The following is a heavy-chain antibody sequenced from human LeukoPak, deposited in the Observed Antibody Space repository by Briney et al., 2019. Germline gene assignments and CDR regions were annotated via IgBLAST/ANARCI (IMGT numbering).Heavy chain of an antibody. Sequence: PGGSLRLSCAASGFTFSSYAMSWVRQAPGKGLEWVSAISGSGGSTYYADSVKGRFTISRDNSKNTLYLQMNSLRAEDTAVYYCAKGGYSSGWYKDHYFDYWGQGTLVTVSS. CDR1: GFTFSSYA. CDR2: ISGSGGST. CDR3: AKGGYSSGWYKDHYFDY. D-gene: IGHD6-19*01. V-gene: IGHV3-23*01. J-gene: IGHJ4*02.